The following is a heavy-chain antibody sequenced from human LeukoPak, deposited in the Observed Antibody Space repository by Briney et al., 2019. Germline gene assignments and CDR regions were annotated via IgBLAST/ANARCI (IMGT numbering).Heavy chain of an antibody. J-gene: IGHJ3*02. CDR3: ARGSLCSSTSCYAFDI. V-gene: IGHV3-21*01. CDR1: GFTFSSYS. Sequence: GGSLRLSCAASGFTFSSYSMNWVRQAPGKGLEWVSSISSSSSYIYYADSVKGRFTISRDNAKNSLYPQMNSLRAEDTAVYYCARGSLCSSTSCYAFDIWGQGTMVTVSS. D-gene: IGHD2-2*01. CDR2: ISSSSSYI.